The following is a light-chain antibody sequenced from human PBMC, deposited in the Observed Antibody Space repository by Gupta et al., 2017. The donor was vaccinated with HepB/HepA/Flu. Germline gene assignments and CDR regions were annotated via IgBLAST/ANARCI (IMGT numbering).Light chain of an antibody. V-gene: IGKV3-20*01. CDR2: GAS. J-gene: IGKJ2*01. Sequence: EVVLTQSPGTLSLSLGERATLSCRATQSVSRNYLAWYQQKPGQAPSLLMYGASSRASDVPDRFSGSGSGTEFTLTISRLEPEDFAVYYCQQYGSTPFTFAQGTKLEIK. CDR3: QQYGSTPFT. CDR1: QSVSRNY.